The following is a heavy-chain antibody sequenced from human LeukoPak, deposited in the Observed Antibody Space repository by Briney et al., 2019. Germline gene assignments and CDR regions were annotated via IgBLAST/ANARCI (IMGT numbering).Heavy chain of an antibody. CDR3: ARGTQLWLINRELDY. D-gene: IGHD5-18*01. CDR2: MNPNSGNT. Sequence: ASVKVSCKASGYTFTSYDINWVRQAPGQGLEWMGWMNPNSGNTGYAQKFQGRVTMTRNTSISTAYMELSSLRSEDTAVYYCARGTQLWLINRELDYWGQGTLVTVSS. V-gene: IGHV1-8*01. J-gene: IGHJ4*02. CDR1: GYTFTSYD.